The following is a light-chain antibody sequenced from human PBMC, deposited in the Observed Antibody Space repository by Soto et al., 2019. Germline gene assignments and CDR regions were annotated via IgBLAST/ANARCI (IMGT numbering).Light chain of an antibody. J-gene: IGKJ4*01. V-gene: IGKV3-20*01. CDR2: DVS. Sequence: EDVLTQSPGTLSLSRGGRATLYCRASQSVGSMYLGWYQQKPGQAPRLLIYDVSSRATGIPDRFSASGSGTEFTLTISRLEPEDFALYYCQQYASSLTSAGATKVDI. CDR3: QQYASSLT. CDR1: QSVGSMY.